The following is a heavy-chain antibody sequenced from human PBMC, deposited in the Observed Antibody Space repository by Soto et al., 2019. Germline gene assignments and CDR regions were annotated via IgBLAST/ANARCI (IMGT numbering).Heavy chain of an antibody. V-gene: IGHV4-59*08. CDR1: GYTFTNYG. CDR3: ARLGGSYAVPHFDY. Sequence: SCKASGYTFTNYGISWIRQPPGKGLEWMGYIYYSGTTTNYNPSLKSRVTLSVDTSKNQFSLKLSSVTAADTAVYYCARLGGSYAVPHFDYWGQGTLVTVSS. CDR2: IYYSGTT. J-gene: IGHJ4*02. D-gene: IGHD1-26*01.